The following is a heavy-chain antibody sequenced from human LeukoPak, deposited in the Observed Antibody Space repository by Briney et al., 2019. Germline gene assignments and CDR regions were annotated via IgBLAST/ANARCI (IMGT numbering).Heavy chain of an antibody. D-gene: IGHD2-2*01. V-gene: IGHV3-21*01. CDR3: ARGYCSSTSCAPAFSI. J-gene: IGHJ3*02. CDR2: ISSSSYI. CDR1: GFTFSTYS. Sequence: GGSLRLSCAASGFTFSTYSMNWVRQAPGKGLEWVSSISSSSYIYYADSVKGRFTISRDNAKNSLYLQMNSLRAEDTAVYYCARGYCSSTSCAPAFSIWGQGTMVTVSS.